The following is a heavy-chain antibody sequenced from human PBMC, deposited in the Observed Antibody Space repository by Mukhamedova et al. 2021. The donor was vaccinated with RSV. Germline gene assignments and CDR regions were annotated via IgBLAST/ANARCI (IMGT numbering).Heavy chain of an antibody. J-gene: IGHJ4*02. Sequence: GFTFSSYAMHWVRQAPGKGLEWVAVISYDGSNKYYADSVKGRFTISRDNSKNTLYLQMNSLRAEDTAVYYCARGRGYSYIDYWGQ. CDR1: GFTFSSYA. CDR2: ISYDGSNK. V-gene: IGHV3-30*04. D-gene: IGHD5-18*01. CDR3: ARGRGYSYIDY.